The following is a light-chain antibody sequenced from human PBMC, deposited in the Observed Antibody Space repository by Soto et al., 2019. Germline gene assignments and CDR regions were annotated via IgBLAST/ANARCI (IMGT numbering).Light chain of an antibody. Sequence: QAVVTQEPSFSVSPGGTVTLTCGLSSGSVSTSYYPSWYQQTPGQAPRTLIYSTNTRSSGVPDRFSGSILGNKAALTITGAHADYESDYYCVLYMGSGISGVFGGGTKLTVL. J-gene: IGLJ2*01. V-gene: IGLV8-61*01. CDR2: STN. CDR1: SGSVSTSYY. CDR3: VLYMGSGISGV.